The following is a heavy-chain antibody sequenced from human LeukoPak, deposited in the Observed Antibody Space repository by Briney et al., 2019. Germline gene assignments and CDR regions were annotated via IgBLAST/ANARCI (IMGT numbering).Heavy chain of an antibody. CDR1: GGSISSSSYY. Sequence: PSETLSLTCTVSGGSISSSSYYWGWIRQPPGKGLEWIGSIYYSGSTYYNPSLKSRVTISVDTSKNQFSLKLSSVTAADTAVYYCAREVAMYYDILTGYPLSHAFDIWGQGTMVTVSS. V-gene: IGHV4-39*07. J-gene: IGHJ3*02. CDR2: IYYSGST. CDR3: AREVAMYYDILTGYPLSHAFDI. D-gene: IGHD3-9*01.